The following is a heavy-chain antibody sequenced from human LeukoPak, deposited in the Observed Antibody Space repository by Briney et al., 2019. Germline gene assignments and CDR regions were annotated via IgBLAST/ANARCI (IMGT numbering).Heavy chain of an antibody. V-gene: IGHV3-30*18. CDR2: ISYDGSNK. Sequence: GGSLRLSCAASGFTFSSYGMHWVRQAPGKGLEWVAVISYDGSNKYYADSVKGRFTISRDNSKNTLYLQMNSLRAEDTAVYYCAKLRVGGLSVAGTGGNYSYGMDVWGQGTTVTVSS. CDR3: AKLRVGGLSVAGTGGNYSYGMDV. CDR1: GFTFSSYG. J-gene: IGHJ6*02. D-gene: IGHD6-19*01.